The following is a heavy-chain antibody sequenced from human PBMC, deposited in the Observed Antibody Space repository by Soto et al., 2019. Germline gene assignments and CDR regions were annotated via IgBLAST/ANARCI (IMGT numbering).Heavy chain of an antibody. Sequence: SETLSLTCTVSGGSISSYYWSWIRQPPGKGLEWIGYIYYSGSTNYNPSLKSRVTISVDTSKNQFSLQLNSVTPEDTAVYYCARASRGANSYGPPLYYYGMDVWGQGTTVTVSS. CDR2: IYYSGST. J-gene: IGHJ6*02. CDR3: ARASRGANSYGPPLYYYGMDV. D-gene: IGHD5-18*01. V-gene: IGHV4-59*12. CDR1: GGSISSYY.